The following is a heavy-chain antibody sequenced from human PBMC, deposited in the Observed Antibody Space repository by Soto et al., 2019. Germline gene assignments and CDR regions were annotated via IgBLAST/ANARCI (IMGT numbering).Heavy chain of an antibody. D-gene: IGHD6-13*01. CDR2: INIGNT. Sequence: EVQLVESGGGLVQPGGSLRLSCAASGFTFSSYSMTWVRQAPGKGLEWVSYINIGNTYYADSVKGRFTISRDNAKNSLYLQMSSLRDEDTAVYYCARDGDGSSWTDFDYWGQGTLVTVSS. V-gene: IGHV3-48*02. CDR1: GFTFSSYS. J-gene: IGHJ4*02. CDR3: ARDGDGSSWTDFDY.